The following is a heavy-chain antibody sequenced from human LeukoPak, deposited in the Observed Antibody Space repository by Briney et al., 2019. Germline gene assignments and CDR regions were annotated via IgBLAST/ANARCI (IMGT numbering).Heavy chain of an antibody. CDR3: ARLPQPPANLIYCSSTNCYDNWFDP. CDR2: INPNSGGT. CDR1: GYTFTGYY. V-gene: IGHV1-2*02. Sequence: GASVKVSCKASGYTFTGYYMHWVRQAPGQGLEWMGWINPNSGGTNYAQKFQGRVTMTRDTSISTAYMELSRLRSDDTAVYYCARLPQPPANLIYCSSTNCYDNWFDPWGQGTLVTVSS. J-gene: IGHJ5*02. D-gene: IGHD2-2*01.